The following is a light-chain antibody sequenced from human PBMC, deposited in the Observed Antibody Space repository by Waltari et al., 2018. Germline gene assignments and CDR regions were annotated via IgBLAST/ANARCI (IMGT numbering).Light chain of an antibody. CDR3: GQGTHWPPYS. V-gene: IGKV2-30*02. CDR2: EVS. CDR1: QSLVHSDGNTY. J-gene: IGKJ2*03. Sequence: DVVMTQSPLSLPITPGQPASISCRSSQSLVHSDGNTYLSWYQHKAGKPPRLLIYEVSTRDSGVPDRFSGSGAWTEFTLKSSTVDAEYVGVHYCGQGTHWPPYSFGQGTKVEIK.